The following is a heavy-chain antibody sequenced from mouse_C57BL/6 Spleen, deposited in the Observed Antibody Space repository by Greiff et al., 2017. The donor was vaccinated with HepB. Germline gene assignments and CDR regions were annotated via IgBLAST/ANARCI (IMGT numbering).Heavy chain of an antibody. D-gene: IGHD1-1*01. J-gene: IGHJ3*01. CDR2: INPSNGGT. CDR3: ASYYYGSSAFAY. V-gene: IGHV1-53*01. CDR1: GYTFTSYW. Sequence: VQLQESGTELVKPGASVKLSCKASGYTFTSYWMHWVKQRPGQGLEWIGNINPSNGGTNYNEKFKSKATLTVDKSSSTAYMQLSSLTSEDSAVYYCASYYYGSSAFAYWGQGTLVTVSA.